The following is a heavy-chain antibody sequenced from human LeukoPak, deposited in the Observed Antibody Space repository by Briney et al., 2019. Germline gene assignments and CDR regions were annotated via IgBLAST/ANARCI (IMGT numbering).Heavy chain of an antibody. CDR1: GFTFSSYS. J-gene: IGHJ4*02. V-gene: IGHV3-21*01. CDR2: ISSSSSYI. Sequence: SGGSLRLSCAASGFTFSSYSMNWVRQAPGKGLEWVSSISSSSSYIYYADSVKGRFTISRDNAKNSLYLQMNSLRAEDTAVYYCARDNPTVHAVDYWGQGTLVTVSS. CDR3: ARDNPTVHAVDY. D-gene: IGHD1-14*01.